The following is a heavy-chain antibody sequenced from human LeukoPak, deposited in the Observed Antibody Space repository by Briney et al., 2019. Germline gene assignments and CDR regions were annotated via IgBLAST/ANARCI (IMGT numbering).Heavy chain of an antibody. J-gene: IGHJ4*02. CDR3: AKTPRGEYSSSWYFHY. CDR1: GFTFSSYA. Sequence: GGSLRLSCAASGFTFSSYAMSWVRQAPGKGLEWVSGISGSGGSTYYADSVKGRFTISRDNSKNTVYLQMNSLRAEDTAVYYCAKTPRGEYSSSWYFHYWGQGSLVTVSS. D-gene: IGHD6-13*01. CDR2: ISGSGGST. V-gene: IGHV3-23*01.